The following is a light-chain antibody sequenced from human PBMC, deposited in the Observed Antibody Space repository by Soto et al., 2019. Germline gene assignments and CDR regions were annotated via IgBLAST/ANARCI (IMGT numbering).Light chain of an antibody. V-gene: IGKV3-20*01. CDR3: QQDGNSLPWT. CDR1: QSVSNNY. CDR2: GAS. Sequence: EIVLTQSPGTLSLSPGERATLSCRASQSVSNNYLGWYQQKPGQAPRLLVYGASRRATGIPDRFSGSGSGTYVTLTSSGPDAEDFAVYSCQQDGNSLPWTSGQGTKVEIK. J-gene: IGKJ1*01.